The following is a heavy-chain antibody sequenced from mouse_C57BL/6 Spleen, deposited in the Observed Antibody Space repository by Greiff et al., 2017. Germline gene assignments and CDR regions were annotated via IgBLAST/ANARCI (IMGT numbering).Heavy chain of an antibody. D-gene: IGHD1-1*01. Sequence: QVQLQQPGAGLVRPGSSVKLSCKASGYTFTSYWMHWVKQRPIQGLEWIGNIDPSDSETHYNQKFKDKATLTVDKSSSTAYMQLSSLTSEDAAVYFCARVSFSTVVDPLFDYWGQGTTLTVSS. J-gene: IGHJ2*01. CDR2: IDPSDSET. CDR1: GYTFTSYW. CDR3: ARVSFSTVVDPLFDY. V-gene: IGHV1-52*01.